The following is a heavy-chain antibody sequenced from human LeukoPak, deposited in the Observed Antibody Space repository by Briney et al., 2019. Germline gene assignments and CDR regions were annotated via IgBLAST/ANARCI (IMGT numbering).Heavy chain of an antibody. V-gene: IGHV3-23*01. D-gene: IGHD6-19*01. Sequence: PGGSLRLSCAASGFTFSSYAMSWVRQAPGKGLEWVASLSNSGGTTYSADSVQGRFTISRDNSKSTLYLQMNSLRAEDTAVYYCAKGRIAIYSSGWTDYFDYWGQGTLVTVSS. CDR2: LSNSGGTT. CDR1: GFTFSSYA. CDR3: AKGRIAIYSSGWTDYFDY. J-gene: IGHJ4*02.